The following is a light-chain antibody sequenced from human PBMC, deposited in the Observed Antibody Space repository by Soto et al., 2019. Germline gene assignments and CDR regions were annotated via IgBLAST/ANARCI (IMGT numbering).Light chain of an antibody. V-gene: IGKV1-5*03. CDR2: KAS. Sequence: DIQMTQSPSTLSASVGDRVTITCRASQSISSWLAWYQQKPGKAPKLLIYKASSLDSGVPSRVSGRGSGTDFTLTISSLQPDAFASYYCQQYNSYCTFGQGTKLEIK. J-gene: IGKJ2*02. CDR3: QQYNSYCT. CDR1: QSISSW.